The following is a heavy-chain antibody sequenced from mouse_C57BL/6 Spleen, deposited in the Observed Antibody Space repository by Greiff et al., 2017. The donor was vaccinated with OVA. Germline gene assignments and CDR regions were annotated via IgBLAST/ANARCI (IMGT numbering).Heavy chain of an antibody. Sequence: EVKLMESGGGLVKPGGSLKLSCAASGFTFSDYGMHWVRQAPEKGLEWVAYISSGSSTIYYADTVKGRFTISRDNAKNTLFLQMTSLRSEDTAMYYCARDGSSYGYFDVWGTGTTVTVSS. J-gene: IGHJ1*03. CDR2: ISSGSSTI. V-gene: IGHV5-17*01. D-gene: IGHD1-1*01. CDR1: GFTFSDYG. CDR3: ARDGSSYGYFDV.